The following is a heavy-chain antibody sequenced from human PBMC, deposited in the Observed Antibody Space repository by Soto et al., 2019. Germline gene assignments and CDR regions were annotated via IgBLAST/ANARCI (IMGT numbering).Heavy chain of an antibody. D-gene: IGHD6-13*01. CDR2: ISSSSSTI. J-gene: IGHJ5*02. CDR3: ARHPERIAEIGWFDP. V-gene: IGHV3-48*01. CDR1: GFTFSSYS. Sequence: VQLVESGGGLVQPGGSLRLSCAASGFTFSSYSMNWVRQAPGKGLEWVSYISSSSSTIYYADSVKGRFTISRDNAKNSLYLQMNSLRADDTAVYYCARHPERIAEIGWFDPWGQGTLVTVSS.